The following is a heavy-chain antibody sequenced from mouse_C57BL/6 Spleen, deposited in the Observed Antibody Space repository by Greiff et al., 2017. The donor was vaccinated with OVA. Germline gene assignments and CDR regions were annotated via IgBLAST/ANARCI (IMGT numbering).Heavy chain of an antibody. V-gene: IGHV2-4*01. CDR3: AKNCYGSSYWYFDV. CDR2: IWSGGST. D-gene: IGHD1-1*01. CDR1: GFSLTSYG. J-gene: IGHJ1*03. Sequence: VMLVESGPGLVQPSQSLSITCTVSGFSLTSYGVHWVRQPPGKGLEWLGVIWSGGSTDYNAAFISRLSISKDNSKSQVFFKMNSLQADDTAIYYCAKNCYGSSYWYFDVWGTGTTVTVSS.